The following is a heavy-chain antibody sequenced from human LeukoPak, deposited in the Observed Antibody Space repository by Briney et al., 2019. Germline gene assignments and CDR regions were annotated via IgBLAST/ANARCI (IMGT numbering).Heavy chain of an antibody. CDR1: GGSISSYY. CDR3: ARGPRGSYDY. D-gene: IGHD3-16*01. J-gene: IGHJ4*02. V-gene: IGHV4-59*01. CDR2: IYYSGST. Sequence: TSETLSLTCTVSGGSISSYYWSWIRQPPGKGLEWIGYIYYSGSTNYNPSLKSRVTISVDTSKDQFSLKLSSVTAADTAVYYCARGPRGSYDYWGQGTLVTVSS.